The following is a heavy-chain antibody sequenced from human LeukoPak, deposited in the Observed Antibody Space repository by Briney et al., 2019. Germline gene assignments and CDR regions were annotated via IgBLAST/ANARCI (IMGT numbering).Heavy chain of an antibody. V-gene: IGHV1-18*01. CDR3: ARDCGGRGGFGELAGNWFDP. D-gene: IGHD3-10*01. J-gene: IGHJ5*02. CDR1: GYTFTSYG. Sequence: ASVKVSCKASGYTFTSYGISWVRQAPGQGLEWMGWISAYNGNTNYAQKLQGRVTMTTDTSTSTAYMELRSLRSDDTAVYYCARDCGGRGGFGELAGNWFDPWGQGTLVTVSS. CDR2: ISAYNGNT.